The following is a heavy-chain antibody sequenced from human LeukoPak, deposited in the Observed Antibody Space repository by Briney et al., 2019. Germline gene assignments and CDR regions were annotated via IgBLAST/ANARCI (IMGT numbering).Heavy chain of an antibody. J-gene: IGHJ5*02. V-gene: IGHV4-34*01. Sequence: SETLSLTCAVYGGSFSGYYWSGIPHPPGKGLEWMGEINHSGSTNYNPSLKSRVTISVDTSKNQFSLKLSSVTAADTAVYYCARGLGYSSSWKRFDPWGQGTLVTVSS. CDR3: ARGLGYSSSWKRFDP. D-gene: IGHD6-6*01. CDR1: GGSFSGYY. CDR2: INHSGST.